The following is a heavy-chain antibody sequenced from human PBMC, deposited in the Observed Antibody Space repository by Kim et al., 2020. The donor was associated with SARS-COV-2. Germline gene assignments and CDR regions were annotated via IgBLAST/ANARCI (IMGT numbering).Heavy chain of an antibody. J-gene: IGHJ4*02. Sequence: GGSLRLSCEASRFTFHSYSMNWVRQAPGKGLEWVSSIDSTGTYINYADSVKGRFTISRDNAKNSLYLQMNSLRAEDTAVYYCTKDRPSADGSFDYWGQGTLVTVPS. V-gene: IGHV3-21*01. CDR3: TKDRPSADGSFDY. CDR1: RFTFHSYS. D-gene: IGHD3-10*01. CDR2: IDSTGTYI.